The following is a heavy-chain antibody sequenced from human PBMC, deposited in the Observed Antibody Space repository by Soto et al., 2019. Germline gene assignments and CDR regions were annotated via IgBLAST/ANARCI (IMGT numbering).Heavy chain of an antibody. J-gene: IGHJ3*02. CDR3: ARTRRSSGDM. Sequence: EVQLVESGGALVQPGGSLRLSCAASGFSFSNYDMNWVRQTPVKGLEGVSYISSGSSTIYYADSVKGRFTVSRDNAKTSLDLKMNSLRPAATAVYYCARTRRSSGDMFGEGTMVNLSS. D-gene: IGHD6-19*01. V-gene: IGHV3-48*01. CDR2: ISSGSSTI. CDR1: GFSFSNYD.